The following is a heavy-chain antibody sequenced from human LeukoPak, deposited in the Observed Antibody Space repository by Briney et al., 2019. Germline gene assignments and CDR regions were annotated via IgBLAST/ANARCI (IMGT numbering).Heavy chain of an antibody. V-gene: IGHV4-39*07. CDR1: GGSISSSSYY. CDR2: ISTSGST. Sequence: SETLSLTCTVSGGSISSSSYYWGWIRQPPGKGLEWIGRISTSGSTNYNPSLKSRVTMSVDTSKNQFSLKLSSVTAADTAVYYCAITMVRGVTDYWGQGTLVTVSS. D-gene: IGHD3-10*01. J-gene: IGHJ4*02. CDR3: AITMVRGVTDY.